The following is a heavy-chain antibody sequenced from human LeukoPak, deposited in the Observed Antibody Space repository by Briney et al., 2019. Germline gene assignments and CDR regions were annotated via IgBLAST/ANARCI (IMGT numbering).Heavy chain of an antibody. CDR1: GFTFSSYS. Sequence: GGSLRLSCAASGFTFSSYSMTWVRQAPGKGLEWVSSISSSSSYIYYADSVKGRFTISRDNAKNSLYLQMNSLRAEDTAVYYCARQRGYSYGFGYWGQGTLVTVSS. CDR3: ARQRGYSYGFGY. V-gene: IGHV3-21*01. D-gene: IGHD5-18*01. CDR2: ISSSSSYI. J-gene: IGHJ4*02.